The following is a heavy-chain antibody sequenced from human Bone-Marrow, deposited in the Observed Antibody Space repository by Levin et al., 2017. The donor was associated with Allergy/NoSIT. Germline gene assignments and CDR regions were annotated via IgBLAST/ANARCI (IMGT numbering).Heavy chain of an antibody. CDR2: MNPNSGNT. CDR1: GYTFTSYD. D-gene: IGHD6-19*01. CDR3: ARGRDSSGRDGEGELDY. V-gene: IGHV1-8*01. J-gene: IGHJ4*02. Sequence: GGSLRLSCKASGYTFTSYDINWVRQATGQGLEWMGWMNPNSGNTGYAQKFQGRVTMTRNTSISTAYMELSSLRSEDTAVYYCARGRDSSGRDGEGELDYWGQGTLVTVSS.